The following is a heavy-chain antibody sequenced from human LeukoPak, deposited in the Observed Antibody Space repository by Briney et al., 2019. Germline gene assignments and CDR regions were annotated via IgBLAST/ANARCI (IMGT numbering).Heavy chain of an antibody. CDR2: VSSPGSSI. CDR1: GFTFSNYE. D-gene: IGHD3-22*01. J-gene: IGHJ4*02. V-gene: IGHV3-48*03. CDR3: ARWSGSGYYHFFDY. Sequence: GGSLRLSCAASGFTFSNYEMTWVRQAPGKGLEWVSYVSSPGSSIYYVDSVKGRFTISRDNTKNSLYLQMNSLKTEDTAIYYCARWSGSGYYHFFDYWGQGTLVTVSS.